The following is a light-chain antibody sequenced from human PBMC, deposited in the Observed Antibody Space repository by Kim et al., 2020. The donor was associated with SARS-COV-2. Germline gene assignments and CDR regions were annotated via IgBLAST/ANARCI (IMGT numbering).Light chain of an antibody. J-gene: IGKJ2*01. V-gene: IGKV1-27*01. CDR1: QGISNY. Sequence: SASVGDRVTITCRASQGISNYLAWYKQKPGKVPKLLIYSASALQSGVPSRFSGSGSGTDFTLTINSLQPDDVATYYCQTYYNAPHTFGPGTKLEI. CDR3: QTYYNAPHT. CDR2: SAS.